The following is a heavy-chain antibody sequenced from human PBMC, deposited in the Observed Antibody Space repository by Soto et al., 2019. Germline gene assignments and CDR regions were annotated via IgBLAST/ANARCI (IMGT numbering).Heavy chain of an antibody. CDR3: AKAPSPTVTRY. CDR2: IRGSGGST. J-gene: IGHJ4*02. Sequence: EVQLLASGGGVVQPGGSLRLACAASGFTFSSYAMSWVRRDPGKGLEWVSAIRGSGGSTYYADSVKGRFTLSRDNSKNTLYLQMNSLRAEDAAVYYCAKAPSPTVTRYWGQGTLVTVSA. CDR1: GFTFSSYA. D-gene: IGHD4-17*01. V-gene: IGHV3-23*01.